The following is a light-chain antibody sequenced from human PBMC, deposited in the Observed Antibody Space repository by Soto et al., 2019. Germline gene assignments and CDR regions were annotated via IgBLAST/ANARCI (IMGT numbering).Light chain of an antibody. CDR3: CSYAGGFVV. Sequence: QSALTQPRSVSGSPGQSVAISCTGTGSYVGAYAFVSWYQQHPGEAPKLLIYDVSKRPSGVPDRFSGSKSGNTASLTISGLQADDEADYFCCSYAGGFVVFGGGTKLTVL. V-gene: IGLV2-11*01. CDR1: GSYVGAYAF. CDR2: DVS. J-gene: IGLJ2*01.